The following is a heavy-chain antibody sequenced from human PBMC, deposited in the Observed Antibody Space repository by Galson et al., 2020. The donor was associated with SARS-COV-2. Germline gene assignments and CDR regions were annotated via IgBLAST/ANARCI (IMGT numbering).Heavy chain of an antibody. V-gene: IGHV5-51*01. CDR3: ARHVYHYYGSGSYRRGGMDV. J-gene: IGHJ6*02. Sequence: KIGESLKISCKGFGYSFTSYWIGWVRQMPGKGLEWMGIIYPGDSDTRYSPSFQGQVTISADKSISTAYLQWSSLKASDTAMYYCARHVYHYYGSGSYRRGGMDVWGQGTTVTVSS. D-gene: IGHD3-10*01. CDR2: IYPGDSDT. CDR1: GYSFTSYW.